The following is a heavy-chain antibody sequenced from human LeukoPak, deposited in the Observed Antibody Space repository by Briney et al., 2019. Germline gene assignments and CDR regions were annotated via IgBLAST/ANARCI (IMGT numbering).Heavy chain of an antibody. CDR1: GGSITSTNY. CDR3: ARLAYSSSSGSFDY. J-gene: IGHJ4*02. D-gene: IGHD6-6*01. CDR2: ISLSGYT. Sequence: PSETLSLTCGVSGGSITSTNYWSWVRQPPGQGLEWIGEISLSGYTGFNPSLRSRVTISVDTSKNQFSLKLSSVTAADTAVYYCARLAYSSSSGSFDYWGQGTLVTVSS. V-gene: IGHV4-4*02.